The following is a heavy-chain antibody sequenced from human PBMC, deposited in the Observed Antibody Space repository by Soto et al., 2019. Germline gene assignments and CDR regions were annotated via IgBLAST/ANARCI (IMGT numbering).Heavy chain of an antibody. CDR2: IKSKTDGGTT. CDR1: GFTFSSAW. V-gene: IGHV3-15*01. Sequence: GSLRLSCAASGFTFSSAWMSWVRQAPGKGLEWVGRIKSKTDGGTTDYAAPVKDRFTISRDDSKNTLYLQMNSLKPEDTAIYYCATHKRKNGGNFLDPWGQGTLVTVYS. D-gene: IGHD7-27*01. CDR3: ATHKRKNGGNFLDP. J-gene: IGHJ5*02.